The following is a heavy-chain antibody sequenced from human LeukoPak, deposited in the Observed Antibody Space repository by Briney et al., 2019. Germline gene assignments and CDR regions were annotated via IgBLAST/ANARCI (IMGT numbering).Heavy chain of an antibody. CDR3: ARNWYPAFDF. CDR1: GGSISSSSYY. CDR2: IYYSGST. J-gene: IGHJ4*02. V-gene: IGHV4-39*01. D-gene: IGHD6-13*01. Sequence: SETLSLTCTVSGGSISSSSYYWGWIRQPPGKGLEWIGSIYYSGSTYYNPSLKSRVTISVDTSKNRFSLKLSSVTAADTAVYYCARNWYPAFDFWGQGALVTVSS.